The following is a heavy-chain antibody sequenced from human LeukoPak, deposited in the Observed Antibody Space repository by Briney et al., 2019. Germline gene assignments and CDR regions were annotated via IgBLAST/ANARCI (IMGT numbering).Heavy chain of an antibody. D-gene: IGHD3-10*02. CDR2: IWYDGGNK. V-gene: IGHV3-33*01. CDR3: ARDMFDNYYGMDV. CDR1: GFTFSTYG. Sequence: PGGSLRLSCAASGFTFSTYGMHWVRQAPGKGLEWAAFIWYDGGNKNYADSVKGRFTISRDNSKNTLFLQMNSLRAEDTAVYYCARDMFDNYYGMDVWGPGTTVTVSS. J-gene: IGHJ6*02.